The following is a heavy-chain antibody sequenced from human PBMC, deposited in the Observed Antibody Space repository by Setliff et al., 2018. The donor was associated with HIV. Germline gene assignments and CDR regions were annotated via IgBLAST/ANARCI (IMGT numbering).Heavy chain of an antibody. J-gene: IGHJ6*03. Sequence: GSLRLSCAASGFTFSSYSMNWVRQAPGKGLEWVSSISSSSSYIYYADSVKGRFTISRDNAKNSLYLQMNSLRAEDTAVYYCAREGNWGEGDYYYMDVWGKGTTVTVSS. V-gene: IGHV3-21*01. CDR3: AREGNWGEGDYYYMDV. CDR2: ISSSSSYI. CDR1: GFTFSSYS. D-gene: IGHD7-27*01.